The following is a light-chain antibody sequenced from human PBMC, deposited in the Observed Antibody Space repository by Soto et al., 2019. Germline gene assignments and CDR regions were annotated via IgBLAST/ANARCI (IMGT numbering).Light chain of an antibody. CDR3: SSYTSSSTLDV. J-gene: IGLJ1*01. CDR2: EVS. V-gene: IGLV2-14*01. CDR1: SSDVGGYNY. Sequence: QSALSHPASVCGSPGHSITISCTGTSSDVGGYNYVSWYQQHPGKAPKLMIYEVSNRPSGVSNRFSGSKSGNTASLTISGLQAEDEADYYCSSYTSSSTLDVFGTGTKVTVL.